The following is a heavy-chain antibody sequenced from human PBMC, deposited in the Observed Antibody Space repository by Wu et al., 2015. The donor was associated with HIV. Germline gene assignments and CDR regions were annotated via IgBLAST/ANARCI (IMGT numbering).Heavy chain of an antibody. J-gene: IGHJ4*02. D-gene: IGHD1-7*01. CDR3: AKXGRESLGLPLTP. V-gene: IGHV1-2*02. CDR1: GYTFTNIF. Sequence: QVQLMQSGAEVKKPGASVKVSCKASGYTFTNIFIHWVRQAPGQGLEWMGWINTNSGATNLAQKFQDRVTMTRDTSISTAYMDLRRLTSGDTAMYYCAKXGRESLGLPLTPWGQGALVIVSS. CDR2: INTNSGAT.